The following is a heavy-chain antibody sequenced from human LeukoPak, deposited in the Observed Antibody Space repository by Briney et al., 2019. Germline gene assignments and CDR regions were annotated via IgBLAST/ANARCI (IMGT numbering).Heavy chain of an antibody. V-gene: IGHV3-23*01. Sequence: GGSLRLSCAASGFTFSSFAMTWVRQAPGKGLEWVSVISGSGGRTYYADSVKGRFTLSRDNSNNTLSLEMSSLRAEDTAVYYCASTTAEYYDSSGYALDYWGQGTLVTVSS. J-gene: IGHJ4*02. CDR1: GFTFSSFA. CDR2: ISGSGGRT. CDR3: ASTTAEYYDSSGYALDY. D-gene: IGHD3-22*01.